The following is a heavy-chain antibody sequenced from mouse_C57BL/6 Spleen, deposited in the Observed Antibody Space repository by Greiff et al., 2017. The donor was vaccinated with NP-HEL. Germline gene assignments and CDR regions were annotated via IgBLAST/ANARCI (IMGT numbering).Heavy chain of an antibody. J-gene: IGHJ4*01. CDR2: ISSGSSTI. CDR3: AISSPYYAMDY. Sequence: EVQGVESGGGLVKPGGSLKLSCAASGFTFSDYGMHWVRQAPEKGLEWVAYISSGSSTIYYADTVKGRFTISRDNAKNTLFLQMTSLRSEDTAMYYCAISSPYYAMDYWGQGTSVTVSS. CDR1: GFTFSDYG. D-gene: IGHD6-1*01. V-gene: IGHV5-17*01.